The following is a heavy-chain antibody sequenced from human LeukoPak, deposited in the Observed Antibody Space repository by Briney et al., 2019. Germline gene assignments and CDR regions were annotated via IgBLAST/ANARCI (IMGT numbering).Heavy chain of an antibody. V-gene: IGHV4-34*01. Sequence: SETLSLTCAVYGGSFSGYYWSWIRQPPGKGLEWIGEINHSGSTNYNPSLKSRVTISVDTSKNQFSLKLSSVTAADTAVYYCARDSSWYSIDYWGQGTLVTVSS. CDR3: ARDSSWYSIDY. CDR2: INHSGST. CDR1: GGSFSGYY. J-gene: IGHJ4*02. D-gene: IGHD6-13*01.